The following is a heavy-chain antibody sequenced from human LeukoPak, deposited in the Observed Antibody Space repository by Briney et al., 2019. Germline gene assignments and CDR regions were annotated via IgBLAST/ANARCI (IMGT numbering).Heavy chain of an antibody. J-gene: IGHJ3*02. CDR1: GDSVSSNSS. Sequence: SQTLSLTCAISGDSVSSNSSWNWIRQSPSRGLEWLGRTYYRSKWYNDYVVSVKSRININPDTSKNQFSLQLNSVTPEDTAVYYCARGSQGDGYSADEAFDIWGQGTMVTVS. D-gene: IGHD5-18*01. CDR2: TYYRSKWYN. V-gene: IGHV6-1*01. CDR3: ARGSQGDGYSADEAFDI.